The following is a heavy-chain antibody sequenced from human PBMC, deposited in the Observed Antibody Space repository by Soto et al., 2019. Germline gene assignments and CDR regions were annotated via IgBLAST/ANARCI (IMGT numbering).Heavy chain of an antibody. CDR1: GYSFTSYW. V-gene: IGHV5-10-1*01. J-gene: IGHJ6*02. Sequence: ESLKISCKGSGYSFTSYWISWVRQMPGKGLEWMGRIDPSASYTNYSPSFQGHVTISADKSISTAYLQWSSLKASDTAMYYCARRPRGDCSSTSCYNTPNYYYYYGMDVWGQGTTVTVSS. D-gene: IGHD2-2*02. CDR3: ARRPRGDCSSTSCYNTPNYYYYYGMDV. CDR2: IDPSASYT.